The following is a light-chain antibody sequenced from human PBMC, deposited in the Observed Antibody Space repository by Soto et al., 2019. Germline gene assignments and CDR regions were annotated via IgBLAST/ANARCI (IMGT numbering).Light chain of an antibody. V-gene: IGKV1-33*01. CDR3: QQYDSLPLT. CDR2: DVY. Sequence: DIQMTQSPSSLSASVGDRVTITCLASQHISIHLNWYQQKPGRAPKLLIYDVYRLQTGVPSRFSGQISGTDFTFTINTLQPEDFATYFCQQYDSLPLTFGGGTKV. J-gene: IGKJ4*01. CDR1: QHISIH.